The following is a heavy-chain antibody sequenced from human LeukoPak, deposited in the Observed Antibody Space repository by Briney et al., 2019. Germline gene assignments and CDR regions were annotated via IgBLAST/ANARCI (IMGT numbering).Heavy chain of an antibody. CDR3: ARCGGDCYYGFDI. Sequence: GGSLRLSCAASGFTFSGFGMNWVRQAPGKGLECVSLIHSSGNTYFADSVKGRFTVSRDNSKNTLYLQMNSLRAEDTAVYYCARCGGDCYYGFDIWGQGTMVTVSS. CDR1: GFTFSGFG. J-gene: IGHJ3*02. D-gene: IGHD2-21*02. V-gene: IGHV3-53*01. CDR2: IHSSGNT.